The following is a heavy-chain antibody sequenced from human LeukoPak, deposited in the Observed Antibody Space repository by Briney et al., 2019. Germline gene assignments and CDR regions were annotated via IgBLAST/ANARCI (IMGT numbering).Heavy chain of an antibody. CDR1: GFTFSSYG. CDR2: ISYDGSNK. Sequence: GRSLRLSCAASGFTFSSYGMHWVRQAPGKGLEWVAVISYDGSNKYYADSVKGRFTISRDNSKNTLYLQMNSLRAEDTAVYYCAKGGGWSRRYFDYWGQGTLVTVSS. J-gene: IGHJ4*02. CDR3: AKGGGWSRRYFDY. D-gene: IGHD6-19*01. V-gene: IGHV3-30*18.